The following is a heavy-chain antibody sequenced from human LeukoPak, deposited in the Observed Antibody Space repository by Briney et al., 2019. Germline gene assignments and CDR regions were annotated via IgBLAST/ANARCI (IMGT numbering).Heavy chain of an antibody. CDR1: GFAFGSEA. D-gene: IGHD1-26*01. J-gene: IGHJ4*02. V-gene: IGHV3-23*01. CDR3: AKDEGALVPYYFDY. Sequence: GGSLRLSCAVSGFAFGSEAMSWVRQSPARGLEWVASISPGGGTTYYADYVKGRFTISRDNSKNSLFVQMNSLRAEDTAAYYCAKDEGALVPYYFDYWGQGTLVTVSS. CDR2: ISPGGGTT.